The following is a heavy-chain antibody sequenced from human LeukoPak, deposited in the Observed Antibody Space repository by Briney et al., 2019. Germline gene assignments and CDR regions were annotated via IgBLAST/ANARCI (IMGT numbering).Heavy chain of an antibody. CDR2: ISYDGSNK. J-gene: IGHJ4*02. CDR1: GFTFSSYG. Sequence: GGSLRLSCAASGFTFSSYGMHWVRQAPGKGLEWVAVISYDGSNKYYADSVKGRFTISRDNSKNTLYLQMNSLRAEDTAVYYCAKNRVGQLVPGDFDYWGQGTLVTVSS. CDR3: AKNRVGQLVPGDFDY. V-gene: IGHV3-30*18. D-gene: IGHD6-13*01.